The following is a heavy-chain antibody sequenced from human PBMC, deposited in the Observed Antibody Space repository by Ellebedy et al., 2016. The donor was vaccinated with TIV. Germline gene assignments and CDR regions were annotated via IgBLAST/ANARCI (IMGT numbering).Heavy chain of an antibody. CDR2: ISHSSSYI. CDR1: GFTFSSYE. CDR3: ARGNYYDSSAYSHHTIDY. J-gene: IGHJ4*02. V-gene: IGHV3-21*01. Sequence: GGSLRLSXAASGFTFSSYEMSWVRQAPGKGLEWVSSISHSSSYIYYADSVKGRFTISRDNAENSLYLQMNTLRADDTAVYYCARGNYYDSSAYSHHTIDYWGQGTLVTVSS. D-gene: IGHD3-22*01.